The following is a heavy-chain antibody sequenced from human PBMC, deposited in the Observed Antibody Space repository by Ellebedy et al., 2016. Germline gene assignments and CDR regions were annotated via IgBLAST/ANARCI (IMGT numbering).Heavy chain of an antibody. CDR1: GFLFSSDG. D-gene: IGHD2/OR15-2a*01. J-gene: IGHJ6*02. V-gene: IGHV3-48*03. CDR3: ARVVLTSMRMDV. Sequence: GESLKISXVGSGFLFSSDGMNWVRQAPGKGLEWVAYRSGSGSVTYYAESVRGRFTIARDNAENSVSLQMNNLRGEDTAIYYCARVVLTSMRMDVWGQGTTVTVSS. CDR2: RSGSGSVT.